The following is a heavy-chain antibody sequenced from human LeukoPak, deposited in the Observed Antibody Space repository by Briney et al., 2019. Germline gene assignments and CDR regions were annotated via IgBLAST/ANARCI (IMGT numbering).Heavy chain of an antibody. Sequence: SETLSLTCTVSGGSISSYYWSWIRPPPRKGLEWIGYIYYSGSTNYNPSLKSRVTISVDTSKNQFSLKLSSVTAADTAVYYCAREVLGYAFDIWGQGTMVTVSS. D-gene: IGHD4/OR15-4a*01. V-gene: IGHV4-59*01. CDR1: GGSISSYY. CDR2: IYYSGST. J-gene: IGHJ3*02. CDR3: AREVLGYAFDI.